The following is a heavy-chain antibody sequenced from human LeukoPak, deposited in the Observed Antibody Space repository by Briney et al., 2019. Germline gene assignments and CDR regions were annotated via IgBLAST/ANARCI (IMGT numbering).Heavy chain of an antibody. CDR2: IKQDGSMK. CDR1: GFSFSNYW. J-gene: IGHJ4*02. CDR3: ARDQSARD. D-gene: IGHD2-15*01. Sequence: PGGSLRLSCAASGFSFSNYWMSWVRQAPGKGLEWVANIKQDGSMKDYVDSVKGRFTISRDNAKNSLYLQMNSLRAEDTAVYYCARDQSARDWGQGTLVTVSS. V-gene: IGHV3-7*01.